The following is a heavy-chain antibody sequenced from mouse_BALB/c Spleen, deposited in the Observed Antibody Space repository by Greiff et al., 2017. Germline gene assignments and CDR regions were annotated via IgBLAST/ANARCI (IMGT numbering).Heavy chain of an antibody. J-gene: IGHJ2*01. CDR3: ASLYDGYYYDY. CDR2: ISSGGGST. Sequence: DVMLVESGGGLVKPGGSLKLSCAASGFAFSSYDMSWVRQTPEKRLEWVAYISSGGGSTYYPDTVKGRFTISRDNAKNTLYLQMSSLKSEDTAMYYCASLYDGYYYDYWGQGTTLTVSS. V-gene: IGHV5-12-1*01. CDR1: GFAFSSYD. D-gene: IGHD2-3*01.